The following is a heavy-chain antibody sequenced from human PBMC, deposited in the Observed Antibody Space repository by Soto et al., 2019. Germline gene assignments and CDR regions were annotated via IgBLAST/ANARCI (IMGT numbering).Heavy chain of an antibody. CDR3: ARASGYSYGLNYYYMDV. CDR1: GYTFTSYY. D-gene: IGHD5-18*01. J-gene: IGHJ6*03. V-gene: IGHV1-46*03. Sequence: QVQLVQSGAEVKKPGASVKVSCKASGYTFTSYYMHWVRQAPGQGLEWMGIINPSGGSTSYAQKLQGRVTMTRDTSTSTVYMELSSLRSEDTAVYYCARASGYSYGLNYYYMDVWGKGNTVTVSS. CDR2: INPSGGST.